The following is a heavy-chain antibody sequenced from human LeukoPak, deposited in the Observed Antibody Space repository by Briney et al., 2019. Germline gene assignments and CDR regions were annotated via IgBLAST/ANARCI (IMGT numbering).Heavy chain of an antibody. CDR3: AREGMVLGAFDI. CDR1: GGSISSHY. D-gene: IGHD2-8*01. CDR2: IYYSGST. V-gene: IGHV4-59*11. Sequence: SETLSLTCTVSGGSISSHYWSWLRQPPGKGLEWIGYIYYSGSTNYNPSLKSRVTISVDTSKNQFSLKLSSVTAADTAVYYCAREGMVLGAFDIWGQGTMVTVSS. J-gene: IGHJ3*02.